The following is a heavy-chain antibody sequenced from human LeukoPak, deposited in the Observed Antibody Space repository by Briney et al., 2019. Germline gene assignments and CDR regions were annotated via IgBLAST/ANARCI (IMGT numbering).Heavy chain of an antibody. CDR2: IYYRGST. CDR3: ALGYCGGGSCYAREYFQH. CDR1: GGSISGYY. J-gene: IGHJ1*01. Sequence: SETLSLTCTVSGGSISGYYWSWIRQPPGKGLEWIGFIYYRGSTDYNPSLKSRVTISVDTSKNQFSLKPSSVTAADTAVYYCALGYCGGGSCYAREYFQHWGQGTLVTVSS. D-gene: IGHD2-15*01. V-gene: IGHV4-59*12.